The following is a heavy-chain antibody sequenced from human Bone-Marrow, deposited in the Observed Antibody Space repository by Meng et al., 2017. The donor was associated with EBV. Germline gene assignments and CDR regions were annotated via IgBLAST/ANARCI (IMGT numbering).Heavy chain of an antibody. CDR1: GYTFTSYA. CDR2: INTNTGNP. J-gene: IGHJ6*02. CDR3: ARVEHCSSTSCSYYGMDV. V-gene: IGHV7-4-1*02. D-gene: IGHD2-2*01. Sequence: QVAVVQFGFELKKPGGPVKVSCKASGYTFTSYAMNWVRQAPGQGLEWMGWINTNTGNPTYAQGFTGRFVFSLDTSVSTAYLQISSLKAEDTAVYYCARVEHCSSTSCSYYGMDVWGQGTTVTVSS.